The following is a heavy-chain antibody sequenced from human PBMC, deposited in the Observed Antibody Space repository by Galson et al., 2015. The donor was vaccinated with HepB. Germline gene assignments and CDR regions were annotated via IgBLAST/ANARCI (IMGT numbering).Heavy chain of an antibody. J-gene: IGHJ4*02. Sequence: SLRLSCATSGFIFSDYSLNWVRQAPGKGLEWVSSISRSSSHIYYADSVKGRFTISRDNAKNSLYLQMDSLSADDTAVYYCAGLGPYCGGDCYLDGDFWGQGALVTVSS. CDR1: GFIFSDYS. CDR3: AGLGPYCGGDCYLDGDF. D-gene: IGHD2-21*02. V-gene: IGHV3-21*01. CDR2: ISRSSSHI.